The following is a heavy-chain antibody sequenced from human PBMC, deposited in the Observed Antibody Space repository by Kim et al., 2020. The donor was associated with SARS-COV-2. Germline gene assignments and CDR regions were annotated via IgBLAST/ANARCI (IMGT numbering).Heavy chain of an antibody. D-gene: IGHD2-15*01. Sequence: SETLSLTCTVSGGSISSSSYYWGWIRQPPGKGLEWIGCIYYSGSTYYNPSLKSRVTISVDTSKNQFSLKLSSVTGADTAVYYCARRGGGPFDPWGQGTLVTVSS. CDR2: IYYSGST. J-gene: IGHJ5*02. CDR3: ARRGGGPFDP. CDR1: GGSISSSSYY. V-gene: IGHV4-39*01.